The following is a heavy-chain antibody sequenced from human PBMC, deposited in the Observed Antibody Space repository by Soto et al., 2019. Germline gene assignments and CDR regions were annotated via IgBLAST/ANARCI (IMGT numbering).Heavy chain of an antibody. CDR2: ISSSSSYI. V-gene: IGHV3-21*01. D-gene: IGHD2-15*01. J-gene: IGHJ4*02. Sequence: EVQLVESGGGLVKPGGSLRLSCAASGFTFSSYSMNWVRQAPGKGLEWVSSISSSSSYIYYADSVKGRFTISRDNAKNSLYLQMNSLRAEDTAVYYCAREQLGYCSGGSCSSFDYWGQGTLVTVSS. CDR1: GFTFSSYS. CDR3: AREQLGYCSGGSCSSFDY.